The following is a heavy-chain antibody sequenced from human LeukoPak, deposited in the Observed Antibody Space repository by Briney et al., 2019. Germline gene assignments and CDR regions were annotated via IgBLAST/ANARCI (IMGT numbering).Heavy chain of an antibody. Sequence: GGSLRLSCAASGFTFSSFDMHWVRQPTGQGMEWVSTIGTASDTYYPGSVEGRFTLSRDNAKNSLYLQMNSLTAGDTAVYYCARGPPRGKYYYMDVWGKGTTVTVSS. D-gene: IGHD1-1*01. CDR2: IGTASDT. V-gene: IGHV3-13*01. CDR1: GFTFSSFD. CDR3: ARGPPRGKYYYMDV. J-gene: IGHJ6*03.